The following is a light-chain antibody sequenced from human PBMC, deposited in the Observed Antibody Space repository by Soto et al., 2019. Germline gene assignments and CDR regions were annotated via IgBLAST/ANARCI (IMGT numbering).Light chain of an antibody. J-gene: IGKJ4*01. CDR1: QSVSSSY. CDR3: QQYGSSPLT. CDR2: GAS. Sequence: ELVLTQSPATLSLSPGERSTLSCSSSQSVSSSYLAWYQQKPGQAPRLLIYGASSRATGIPDRFSGSGSGTDFTLTISRLEPEDFAVYYCQQYGSSPLTFGGGTKVDIK. V-gene: IGKV3-20*01.